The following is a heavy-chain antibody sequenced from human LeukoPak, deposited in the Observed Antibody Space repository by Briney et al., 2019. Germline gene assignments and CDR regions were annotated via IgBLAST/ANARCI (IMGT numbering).Heavy chain of an antibody. CDR2: INGDGIGS. D-gene: IGHD5-24*01. Sequence: PGGSLRLSCTASTFTFRNFAMNWVRQAPGGGLGWVSSINGDGIGSYYADSVKGRFTISRDNSQNRLYLQMSSLTVVDTAIYYCAKDVTDGYHYGASDIWGQGTMVTVSS. CDR3: AKDVTDGYHYGASDI. CDR1: TFTFRNFA. V-gene: IGHV3-23*01. J-gene: IGHJ3*02.